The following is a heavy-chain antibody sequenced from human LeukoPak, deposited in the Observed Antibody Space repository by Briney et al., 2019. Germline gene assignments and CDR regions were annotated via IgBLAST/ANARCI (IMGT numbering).Heavy chain of an antibody. CDR2: MYYSGST. CDR3: ARDLRA. V-gene: IGHV4-39*02. J-gene: IGHJ5*02. Sequence: KPSETLSLTCTVSGGSISTSGYYWGWIRQPPGKGLEWIGSMYYSGSTYYHPSLKSRVTISVDTSKNQFSLKLSSVTAADTAVYYCARDLRAWGQGTLVTVSS. CDR1: GGSISTSGYY. D-gene: IGHD3-9*01.